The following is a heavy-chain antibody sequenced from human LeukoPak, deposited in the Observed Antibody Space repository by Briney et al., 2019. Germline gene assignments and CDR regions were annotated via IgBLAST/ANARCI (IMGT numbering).Heavy chain of an antibody. CDR2: IKSKTHGGTT. V-gene: IGHV3-15*01. D-gene: IGHD6-13*01. J-gene: IGHJ4*02. CDR3: TTSPAAGIDY. Sequence: TGGSLRLSCEASGFTFSNAWMSWVRQAPGKGLEWVGRIKSKTHGGTTDYAAPVKGRFTVSRDDSQNTFFLQMNSLKTEDTAVYYCTTSPAAGIDYWGQGTLVTVSS. CDR1: GFTFSNAW.